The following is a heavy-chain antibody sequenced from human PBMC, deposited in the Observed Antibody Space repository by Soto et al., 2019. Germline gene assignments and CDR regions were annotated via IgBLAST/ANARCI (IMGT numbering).Heavy chain of an antibody. CDR2: IVVCSVNT. Sequence: SVKVSCKASTFTFTSSAVQWVRQARVQRLEWIGWIVVCSVNTKYAQNFQERVTITRDMYSGTAYLELSSLRSEDTAVYYCATHREGATYYFDYWGQGTLVTVSS. V-gene: IGHV1-58*01. CDR1: TFTFTSSA. CDR3: ATHREGATYYFDY. D-gene: IGHD1-26*01. J-gene: IGHJ4*02.